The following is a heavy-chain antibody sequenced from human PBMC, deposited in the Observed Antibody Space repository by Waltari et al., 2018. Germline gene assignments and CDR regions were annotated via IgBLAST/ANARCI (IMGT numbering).Heavy chain of an antibody. CDR1: ADGFSTAG. CDR2: TYYKAKWNI. V-gene: IGHV6-1*01. Sequence: QAQQQESGPGLGKPSETPPITCPSFADGFSTAGWNWIRQSPSRGLEWLGRTYYKAKWNIVYAVTVQSRININADPSKNQVSLQLNSVTPEDTAVYYCTRGWLRTGFDYWGQGISVTVSS. CDR3: TRGWLRTGFDY. D-gene: IGHD5-12*01. J-gene: IGHJ4*02.